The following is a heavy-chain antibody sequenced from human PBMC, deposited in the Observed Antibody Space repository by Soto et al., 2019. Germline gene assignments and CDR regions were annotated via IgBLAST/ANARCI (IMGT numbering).Heavy chain of an antibody. Sequence: QVQLVQSGAEVKKPGSSVKVSCKASGGTFSSYAISWVRQAPGQGLEWMGGIIPIFGTADYAQKLQGRVTITADESTSTAYMELSSLRSEDTAVYYCAREGSGYDFQQSPLDYWGQGTLVTVSS. V-gene: IGHV1-69*01. CDR1: GGTFSSYA. CDR3: AREGSGYDFQQSPLDY. D-gene: IGHD5-12*01. J-gene: IGHJ4*02. CDR2: IIPIFGTA.